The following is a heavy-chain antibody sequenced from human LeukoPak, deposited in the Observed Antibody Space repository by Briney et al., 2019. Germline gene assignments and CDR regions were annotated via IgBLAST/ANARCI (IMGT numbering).Heavy chain of an antibody. J-gene: IGHJ4*02. D-gene: IGHD2-21*02. CDR3: ARDPGAYCGGDCYLGQFDY. V-gene: IGHV1-69*13. CDR1: GGTFSSYA. CDR2: IIPIFGTA. Sequence: SVKVSCKASGGTFSSYAISWVRQAPGQGLEWMGGIIPIFGTANYAQKFQGRVTITADESTSTAYMELSSLRSEDTAVYCCARDPGAYCGGDCYLGQFDYWGQGTLVTVSS.